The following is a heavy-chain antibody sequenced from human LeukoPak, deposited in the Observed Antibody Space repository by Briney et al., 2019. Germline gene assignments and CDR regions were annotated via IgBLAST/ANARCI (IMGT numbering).Heavy chain of an antibody. CDR1: GFTFSSYE. CDR2: ISSSGSTI. Sequence: LSGGSLRLACAASGFTFSSYEMNWVRQAPGKGLEWVSYISSSGSTIYYADSVKGRFTISRDNAKNSLYLQMNSLRAEDTAVYYCARYGKTYYYDSSGTHFDYWGQGTLVTVSS. V-gene: IGHV3-48*03. J-gene: IGHJ4*02. D-gene: IGHD3-22*01. CDR3: ARYGKTYYYDSSGTHFDY.